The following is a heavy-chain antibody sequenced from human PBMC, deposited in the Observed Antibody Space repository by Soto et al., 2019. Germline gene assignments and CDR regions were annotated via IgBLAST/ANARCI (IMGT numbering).Heavy chain of an antibody. V-gene: IGHV3-53*02. CDR1: GFTVSSDS. CDR3: ARHYSAMGV. Sequence: EVQLVETGGDLIQPGGSLRLSCAASGFTVSSDSMTWVRQAPGKGLEWISIIYSDNNPDYADSVKGRFSISRDTSKNIFYLQMNSLRAEDTAEYYCARHYSAMGVWGEGTTVTVSS. CDR2: IYSDNNP. J-gene: IGHJ6*04.